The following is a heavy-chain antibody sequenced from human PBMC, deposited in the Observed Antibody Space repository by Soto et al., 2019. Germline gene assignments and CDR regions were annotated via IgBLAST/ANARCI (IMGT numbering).Heavy chain of an antibody. D-gene: IGHD3-10*01. Sequence: SETLSLTCIVSGGSISESNYYWGWIRQPPGKGLEWIGSIIYSGSTFYNPSLKSRVTLSVDTSRNXXXXXXXXXXXADTAVYYCANPQISMAHFDDWGQGTRVTVSS. CDR3: ANPQISMAHFDD. CDR2: IIYSGST. J-gene: IGHJ4*02. V-gene: IGHV4-39*01. CDR1: GGSISESNYY.